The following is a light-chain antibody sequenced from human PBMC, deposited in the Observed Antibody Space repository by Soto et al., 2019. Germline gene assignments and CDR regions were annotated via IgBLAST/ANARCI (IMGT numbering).Light chain of an antibody. CDR1: QSVSSN. CDR3: QHYNYWPYT. Sequence: EIVLTQSPGTLSLSPGERATLSCRASQSVSSNLAWYQQNPGQAPRLLIYGASTRATGIPARFSGSGSGTEFTLTISSLQSEEFAVYYCQHYNYWPYTFGQGTKVDIK. V-gene: IGKV3-15*01. CDR2: GAS. J-gene: IGKJ2*01.